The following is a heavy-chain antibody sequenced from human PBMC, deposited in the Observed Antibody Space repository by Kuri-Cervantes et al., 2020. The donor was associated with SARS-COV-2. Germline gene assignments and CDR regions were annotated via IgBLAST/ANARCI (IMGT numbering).Heavy chain of an antibody. Sequence: GESLKISCAASGFTFSSYSMNWVRQAPGKGLEWVSYISSSSSTIYYADSVKGRFTISRDNAKNSLYLQMNSLRAEDTAVYYCARDERHYYGSGSYGPRYYYYGMDVWGQGTTVTVSS. D-gene: IGHD3-10*01. CDR3: ARDERHYYGSGSYGPRYYYYGMDV. J-gene: IGHJ6*02. CDR2: ISSSSSTI. V-gene: IGHV3-48*01. CDR1: GFTFSSYS.